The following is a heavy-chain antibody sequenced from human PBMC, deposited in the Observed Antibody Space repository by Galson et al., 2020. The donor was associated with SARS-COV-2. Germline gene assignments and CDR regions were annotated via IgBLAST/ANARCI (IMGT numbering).Heavy chain of an antibody. V-gene: IGHV3-9*01. CDR1: GFTFDDYA. Sequence: GGSLRLSCAASGFTFDDYAMHWVRQAPGKGLEWVSGISWNSGSIGYADSVKGRFTISRDNAKNSLYLQMNSLRAEDTALYYCANLAVAHIYYMDVWGKGTTVTVSS. CDR3: ANLAVAHIYYMDV. J-gene: IGHJ6*03. CDR2: ISWNSGSI. D-gene: IGHD6-19*01.